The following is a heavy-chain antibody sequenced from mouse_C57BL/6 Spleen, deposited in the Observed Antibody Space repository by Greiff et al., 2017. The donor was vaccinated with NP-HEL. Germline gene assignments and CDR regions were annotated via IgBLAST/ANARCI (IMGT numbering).Heavy chain of an antibody. CDR3: ARYDYDGSWYFDV. V-gene: IGHV1-53*01. CDR1: GYTFTSYW. D-gene: IGHD2-4*01. Sequence: VQLQQPGTELVKPGASVKLSCKASGYTFTSYWMHWVKQRPGQGLEWIGNINPSNGGTNYNEKFKSKATLTVDKSSSTAYMQLSSLTSEDSAVYYCARYDYDGSWYFDVWGTGTTVTVSS. J-gene: IGHJ1*03. CDR2: INPSNGGT.